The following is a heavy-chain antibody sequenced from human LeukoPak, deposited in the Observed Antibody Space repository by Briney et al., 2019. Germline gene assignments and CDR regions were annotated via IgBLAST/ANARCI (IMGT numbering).Heavy chain of an antibody. CDR3: ARDSSGYLAHFDY. CDR1: GFTFSSYG. CDR2: IWYDGSNK. J-gene: IGHJ4*02. V-gene: IGHV3-33*01. Sequence: PGRSLRLSCAASGFTFSSYGMHWVRQAPGKGLEWVAVIWYDGSNKYYADSEKGRFTISRDNSKNTLYLQMNSLRAEDTAVYYCARDSSGYLAHFDYWGQGTLVTVSS. D-gene: IGHD3-22*01.